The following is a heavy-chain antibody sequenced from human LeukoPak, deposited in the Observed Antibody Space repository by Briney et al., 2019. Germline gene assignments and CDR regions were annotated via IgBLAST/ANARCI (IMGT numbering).Heavy chain of an antibody. CDR3: ARLLGYCAAGNCYFWEYFVY. CDR1: GDSITNNNYH. D-gene: IGHD2-8*02. J-gene: IGHJ4*02. V-gene: IGHV4-39*01. CDR2: ICHSGSV. Sequence: SETLSLTCTVSGDSITNNNYHWGWIRQPPGRGLEWIGIICHSGSVDYNPSLRSRVTMSVDTSKNQVSLHLTSVTAADTAVYFCARLLGYCAAGNCYFWEYFVYWRQGILVPVSS.